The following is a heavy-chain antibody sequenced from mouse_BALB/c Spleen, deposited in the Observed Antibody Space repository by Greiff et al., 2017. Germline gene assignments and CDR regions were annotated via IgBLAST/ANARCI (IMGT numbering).Heavy chain of an antibody. V-gene: IGHV1-7*01. Sequence: VKLMESGAELAKPGASVKMSCKASGYTFTSYWMHWVKQRPGQGLEWIGYINPSTGYTEYNQKFKDKATLTADKSSSTAYMQLSSLTSEDSAVYYCAREGNYYGSSYDAMDYWGQGTSVTVSS. CDR3: AREGNYYGSSYDAMDY. CDR1: GYTFTSYW. J-gene: IGHJ4*01. D-gene: IGHD1-1*01. CDR2: INPSTGYT.